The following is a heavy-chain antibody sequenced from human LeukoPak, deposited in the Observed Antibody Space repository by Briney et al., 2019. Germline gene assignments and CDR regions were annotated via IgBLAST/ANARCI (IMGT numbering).Heavy chain of an antibody. CDR1: GYSFTSYW. D-gene: IGHD5-12*01. V-gene: IGHV5-51*01. Sequence: GESLKISCKGSGYSFTSYWIGWVRQMPGKGLEWMGITYPGDSDTRYSPSFQGRVTISADKSISTAYLQWSSLKASDTAMYYCARQDTIKSFDYWGQGTLVTVSS. CDR2: TYPGDSDT. J-gene: IGHJ4*02. CDR3: ARQDTIKSFDY.